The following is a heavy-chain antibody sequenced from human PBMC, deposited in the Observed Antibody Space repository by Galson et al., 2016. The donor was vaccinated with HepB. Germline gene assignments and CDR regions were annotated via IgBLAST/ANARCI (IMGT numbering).Heavy chain of an antibody. CDR3: ATTFLSYSSSYCGGYYYNMDV. J-gene: IGHJ6*02. D-gene: IGHD6-13*01. V-gene: IGHV1-69*13. CDR2: IIPIFGTA. Sequence: SVKVSCKASGGTFSNYGFSWVRQAPGQGLEWMGGIIPIFGTANYAQKFQGRVTITADESTSTAYMELSSLRSEDTAVYYCATTFLSYSSSYCGGYYYNMDVWGQGTTVTVSS. CDR1: GGTFSNYG.